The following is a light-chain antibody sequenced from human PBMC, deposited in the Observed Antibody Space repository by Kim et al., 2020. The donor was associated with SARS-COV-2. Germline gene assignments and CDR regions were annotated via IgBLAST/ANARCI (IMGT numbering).Light chain of an antibody. J-gene: IGKJ4*01. Sequence: EVVLTQSPATLPLSPGERATLSCRASQSVSSYLAWYQQKPGQAPRLLIYDASNRATGIPARFSGSGSGTDFTLTISSLEPEDFAVYYCQHRSSWPLSFGGGTKVEI. V-gene: IGKV3-11*01. CDR1: QSVSSY. CDR2: DAS. CDR3: QHRSSWPLS.